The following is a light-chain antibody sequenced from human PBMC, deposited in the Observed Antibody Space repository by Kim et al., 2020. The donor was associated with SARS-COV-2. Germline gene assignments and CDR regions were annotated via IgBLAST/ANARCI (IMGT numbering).Light chain of an antibody. Sequence: QSVLTQPPSASGTPGERVTITCSGSSSNIGSNTVNWYQQLPGTAPKLLIYSNYQRPSGVPDRFSGSKSGTSASLAISGLQSEDEADYYCATWGDSLNGGGVFGGGTQLTVL. CDR3: ATWGDSLNGGGV. CDR1: SSNIGSNT. CDR2: SNY. V-gene: IGLV1-44*01. J-gene: IGLJ3*02.